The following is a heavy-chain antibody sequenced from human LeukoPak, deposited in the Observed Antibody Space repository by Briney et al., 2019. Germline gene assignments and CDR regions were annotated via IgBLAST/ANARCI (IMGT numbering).Heavy chain of an antibody. D-gene: IGHD3-22*01. V-gene: IGHV1-2*06. Sequence: GASVKVSCKASGHTSSGYYMHWVRQAPGQGLEWMGRIDPNSGGTNYAQKFQGRVTMTRDTSISTDYMELSRLRSDDTAVYYCASDRYYYDSSGYYPYYFDYWGQGTLVTVSS. J-gene: IGHJ4*02. CDR3: ASDRYYYDSSGYYPYYFDY. CDR2: IDPNSGGT. CDR1: GHTSSGYY.